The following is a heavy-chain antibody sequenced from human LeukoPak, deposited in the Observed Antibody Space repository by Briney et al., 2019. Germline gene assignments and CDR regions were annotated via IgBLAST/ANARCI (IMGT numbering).Heavy chain of an antibody. CDR3: ARGTSPTVVTPAEYFQH. CDR2: ISAYNGNT. Sequence: GASVKVSCKASGYTFTSYGISWVRQAPGQGLEWMGWISAYNGNTNYAQKLQGRVTMTTDTSTSTAYMELRSLRSDDTAVYYCARGTSPTVVTPAEYFQHWGQGTLVTVSS. CDR1: GYTFTSYG. V-gene: IGHV1-18*01. D-gene: IGHD4-23*01. J-gene: IGHJ1*01.